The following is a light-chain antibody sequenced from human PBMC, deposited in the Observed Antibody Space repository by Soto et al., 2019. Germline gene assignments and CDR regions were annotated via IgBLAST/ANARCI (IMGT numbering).Light chain of an antibody. CDR1: SSDVGGYNY. CDR3: SSYTSSTTVV. V-gene: IGLV2-14*03. CDR2: DVS. Sequence: QSALTKPASVSGSPRQSITISCTGTSSDVGGYNYVSWYQQHPGKAPKLMIYDVSNRPSGVSNRFSGSKSGNTASLTISGLQAEDEADYYCSSYTSSTTVVFGGGTQLTVL. J-gene: IGLJ2*01.